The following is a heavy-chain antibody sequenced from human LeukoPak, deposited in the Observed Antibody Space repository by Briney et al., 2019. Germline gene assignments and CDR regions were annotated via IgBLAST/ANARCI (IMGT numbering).Heavy chain of an antibody. CDR2: IYHSGST. CDR1: GYSLSSGYY. J-gene: IGHJ5*02. V-gene: IGHV4-38-2*02. Sequence: SETLSLTCAVSGYSLSSGYYWGWIRQPPGKGLEWIGSIYHSGSTYYNPSLKSRVSISVDTSKNQFSLKLSSVTAADTAVYYCAREGDCSGGSCYSRALDWFDPWGQGTLVTVSS. D-gene: IGHD2-15*01. CDR3: AREGDCSGGSCYSRALDWFDP.